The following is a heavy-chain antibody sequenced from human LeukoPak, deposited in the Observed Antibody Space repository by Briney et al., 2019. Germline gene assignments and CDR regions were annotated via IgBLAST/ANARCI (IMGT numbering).Heavy chain of an antibody. CDR1: GFTFSSYA. CDR3: AKDHRARGVVVVAATTGFDY. D-gene: IGHD2-15*01. J-gene: IGHJ4*02. Sequence: GGSLRLSCAASGFTFSSYAMSWVRQAPGKGLEWVPAISGSGGSTYYADSVKGRFTISRDNSKNTLYLQMNSLRAEDTAVYYCAKDHRARGVVVVAATTGFDYWGQGNLVTVSS. V-gene: IGHV3-23*01. CDR2: ISGSGGST.